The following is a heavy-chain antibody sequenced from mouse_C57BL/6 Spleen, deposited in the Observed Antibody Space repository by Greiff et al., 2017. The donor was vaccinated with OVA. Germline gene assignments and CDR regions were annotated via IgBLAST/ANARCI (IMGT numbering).Heavy chain of an antibody. CDR2: ILPGSGST. D-gene: IGHD1-1*01. J-gene: IGHJ4*01. CDR1: GYTFTGYW. V-gene: IGHV1-9*01. Sequence: VQLQQSGAELMKPGASVKLSCKATGYTFTGYWIEWVKQRPGHGLEWIGEILPGSGSTNYNEKFKGKATFTADTSSNTAYMQLSSLTTEDSANYYGAGISDYGSSYYAVDYWGQGTTVTVAS. CDR3: AGISDYGSSYYAVDY.